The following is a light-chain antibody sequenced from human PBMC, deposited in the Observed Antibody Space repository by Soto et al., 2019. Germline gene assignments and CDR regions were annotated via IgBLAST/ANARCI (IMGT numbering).Light chain of an antibody. CDR2: DAF. V-gene: IGKV3-11*01. Sequence: EIVLTQSPATLSLSPGERAALSCRASQRVSSYLAWYQQKPGQAPRLLIYDAFKRATGIPARFSGSGSGTDFTLIISSLEPEDFAVYYCQQRSNWPSTCGGGTKVEVK. CDR1: QRVSSY. J-gene: IGKJ4*01. CDR3: QQRSNWPST.